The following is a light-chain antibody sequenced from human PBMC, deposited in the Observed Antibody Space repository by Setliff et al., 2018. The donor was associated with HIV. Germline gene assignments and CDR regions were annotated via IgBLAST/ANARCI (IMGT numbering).Light chain of an antibody. CDR1: SSNIGVNV. Sequence: QSVLSQPPSASGTPGQRVTISCSGSSSNIGVNVVNWYQHLPGTSPKLLIYNNYQRPSGVPDRFSGSKSGSSASLAISGLQSEDEADYYCAVWDNGMKGDGFGTGTKVTVL. CDR3: AVWDNGMKGDG. J-gene: IGLJ1*01. V-gene: IGLV1-44*01. CDR2: NNY.